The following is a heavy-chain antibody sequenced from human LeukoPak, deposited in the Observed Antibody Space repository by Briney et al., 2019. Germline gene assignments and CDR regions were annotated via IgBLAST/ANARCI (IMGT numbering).Heavy chain of an antibody. V-gene: IGHV3-21*01. CDR1: GFTFSSYS. CDR3: AREVYDSVGNIPYYYYYYMDV. J-gene: IGHJ6*03. D-gene: IGHD3-22*01. CDR2: ISSSSSYI. Sequence: KPGESLKISCAASGFTFSSYSMNWVRQAPGKGLEWVSSISSSSSYIYYADSVKGRFTISSNNAKNSLYLQMNRLRAENTVVYYCAREVYDSVGNIPYYYYYYMDVWGKGTTVTVSS.